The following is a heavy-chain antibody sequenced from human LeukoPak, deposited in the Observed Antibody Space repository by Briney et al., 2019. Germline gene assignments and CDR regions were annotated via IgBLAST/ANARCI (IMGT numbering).Heavy chain of an antibody. CDR1: GYGLTVFW. CDR2: ISPANSDT. D-gene: IGHD3-10*01. CDR3: ARRSGYGAARAYADWLDP. J-gene: IGHJ5*02. V-gene: IGHV5-51*01. Sequence: GESLKFSCTTSGYGLTVFWTAWVRLMPRQGLERIGMISPANSDTSYSPSFQGQVTRTADKSITAAYLQWGSLKASDTAMSYCARRSGYGAARAYADWLDPWGQGTLVTVSS.